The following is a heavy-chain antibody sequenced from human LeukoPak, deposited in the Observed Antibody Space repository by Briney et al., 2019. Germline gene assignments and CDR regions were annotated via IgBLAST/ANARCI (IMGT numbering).Heavy chain of an antibody. Sequence: GGSLRLSCAASGFTFSSYGMHWVRQAPGKGLEWVAFIRYDGSNKYYADSVKGRFTISRDNSKNTLYLQMNSLRAEDTAVYYCAKDQKIGLVVAATHFDYWGQGTLVTVSS. CDR1: GFTFSSYG. CDR3: AKDQKIGLVVAATHFDY. CDR2: IRYDGSNK. D-gene: IGHD2-15*01. J-gene: IGHJ4*02. V-gene: IGHV3-30*02.